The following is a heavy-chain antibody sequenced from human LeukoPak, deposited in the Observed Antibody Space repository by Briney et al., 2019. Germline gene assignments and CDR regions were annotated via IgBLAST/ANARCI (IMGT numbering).Heavy chain of an antibody. D-gene: IGHD3-9*01. V-gene: IGHV3-49*04. J-gene: IGHJ6*04. CDR3: TRDALRYFDWSFSYYYYGMDV. CDR1: GFTFGDYA. CDR2: IRSKAYGGTT. Sequence: PGRSLRLSCTASGFTFGDYAMSWVRQAPGKGLERVGFIRSKAYGGTTEYAASVKGRFTISRDDSKSIAYLQVNSLKTEDTAVYYCTRDALRYFDWSFSYYYYGMDVWGKGTTVTVSS.